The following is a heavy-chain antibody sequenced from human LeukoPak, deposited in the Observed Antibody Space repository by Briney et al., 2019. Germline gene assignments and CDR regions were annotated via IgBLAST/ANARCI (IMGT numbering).Heavy chain of an antibody. J-gene: IGHJ4*02. CDR1: GYNFILHG. Sequence: ASVKVSCKASGYNFILHGISWVRQAPGQGLEWMGWISTYNGNTNYAQKIQGRVTMTTDTSTSTAYMELRSLRSDDTAVYYCVRDEDYGIYVNFDFWGQGALVTVSS. CDR2: ISTYNGNT. D-gene: IGHD4-17*01. V-gene: IGHV1-18*01. CDR3: VRDEDYGIYVNFDF.